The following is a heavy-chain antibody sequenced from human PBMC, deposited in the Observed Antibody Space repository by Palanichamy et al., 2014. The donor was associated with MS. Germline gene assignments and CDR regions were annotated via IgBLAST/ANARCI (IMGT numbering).Heavy chain of an antibody. CDR1: GFTFSNYG. Sequence: QVQLVESGGGVVQPGRSLRLSCAASGFTFSNYGMHWVRQAPGKGLEWVAVISYDGSNKYYVDSAKGRFTISRDNSKNTLYLQMNSLRVEDTAVYYCAKEEGPYGDYFFKFDSWGQGTLVTVSS. J-gene: IGHJ4*02. CDR3: AKEEGPYGDYFFKFDS. D-gene: IGHD4-17*01. V-gene: IGHV3-30*18. CDR2: ISYDGSNK.